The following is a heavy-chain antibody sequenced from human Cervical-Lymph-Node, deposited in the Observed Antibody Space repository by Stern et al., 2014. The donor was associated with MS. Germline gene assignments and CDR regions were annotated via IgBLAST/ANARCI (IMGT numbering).Heavy chain of an antibody. D-gene: IGHD4-17*01. Sequence: EVQLVESGGGLVLPGGSLRLSCAASGFNVEGFYMTWVRQAPGKGLKWVSLMFTGGAAYYADSVKGRFTISRDDSKKTVHLQMNSLRVDDTAVYYCARGNYGDFLLDYWGQGTLVTVSS. J-gene: IGHJ4*02. CDR2: MFTGGAA. CDR1: GFNVEGFY. V-gene: IGHV3-66*02. CDR3: ARGNYGDFLLDY.